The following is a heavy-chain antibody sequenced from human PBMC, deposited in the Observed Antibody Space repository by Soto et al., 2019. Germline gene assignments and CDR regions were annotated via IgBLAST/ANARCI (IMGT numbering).Heavy chain of an antibody. Sequence: QVQLVQSGAEVKKPGSSVKVSCKASGGTFSSYTISWVRQAPGQGLEWMGRIIPILGIANYAQKFQGRVTITADKSTSTAYMELSSLRSEDTAVYYCARTSNDYGDYAPFDYWGQGTLVTVSS. CDR2: IIPILGIA. D-gene: IGHD4-17*01. V-gene: IGHV1-69*02. J-gene: IGHJ4*02. CDR3: ARTSNDYGDYAPFDY. CDR1: GGTFSSYT.